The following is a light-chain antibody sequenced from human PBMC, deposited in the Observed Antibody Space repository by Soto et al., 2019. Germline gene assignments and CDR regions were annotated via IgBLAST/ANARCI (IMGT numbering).Light chain of an antibody. Sequence: DIQMTQSPSTLSASVGDSVTITCRASQSISTWLAWYQQKPGKAPKLLIYDASSLEGGVPSRFSGSGSGTEITLTISALQPDDFATYYCQQYNSFSWTFGQGTKVDIK. CDR1: QSISTW. V-gene: IGKV1-5*01. J-gene: IGKJ1*01. CDR2: DAS. CDR3: QQYNSFSWT.